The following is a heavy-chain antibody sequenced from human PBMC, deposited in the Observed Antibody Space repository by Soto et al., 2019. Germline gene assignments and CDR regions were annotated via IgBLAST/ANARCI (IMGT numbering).Heavy chain of an antibody. Sequence: QVQLVQSGPDVKQPGASVKISCRASGYILSGYYVHWVRQVPGRGLEWMAWINPDSGCTKDAQTFQGTVSLTRNTSIYTDCMELSGVRPDDSDVSCCTSGRKWLVRRDYCYALALGGHGTTVTVS. CDR3: TSGRKWLVRRDYCYALAL. CDR2: INPDSGCT. V-gene: IGHV1-2*02. D-gene: IGHD6-19*01. CDR1: GYILSGYY. J-gene: IGHJ6*02.